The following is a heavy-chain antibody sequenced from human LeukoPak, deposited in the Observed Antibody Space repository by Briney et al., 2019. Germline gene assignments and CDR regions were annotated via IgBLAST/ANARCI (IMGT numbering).Heavy chain of an antibody. CDR2: IYYRAST. V-gene: IGHV4-39*01. J-gene: IGHJ1*01. Sequence: PSETLSLTCTISGDSISSSSYYWGWIRQPPGKGLEWIGDIYYRASTYYSPSLKSRFSISIDTSNNQFSLTLNSVTAADTALYFCARRRYYDSTGYLDWGQGTLVTVSS. CDR3: ARRRYYDSTGYLD. D-gene: IGHD3-22*01. CDR1: GDSISSSSYY.